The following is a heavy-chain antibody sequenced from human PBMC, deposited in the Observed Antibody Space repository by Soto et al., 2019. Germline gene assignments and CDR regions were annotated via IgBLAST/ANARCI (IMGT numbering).Heavy chain of an antibody. J-gene: IGHJ4*02. V-gene: IGHV1-46*01. CDR3: ARTMITFGGVIVTVFDF. Sequence: ASVKVSCKASGYTFTSYYMHWVRQAPGQGLEWMGIINPSGGSTSYAQKFQGRVTMTRDTSTSTVYMELSSLRSEDTAVYYCARTMITFGGVIVTVFDFWGQGTLVTVSS. CDR1: GYTFTSYY. CDR2: INPSGGST. D-gene: IGHD3-16*02.